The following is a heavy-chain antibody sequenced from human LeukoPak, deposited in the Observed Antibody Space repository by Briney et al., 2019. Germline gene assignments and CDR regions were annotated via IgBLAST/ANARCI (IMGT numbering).Heavy chain of an antibody. J-gene: IGHJ5*02. CDR2: IYYSGST. D-gene: IGHD3-10*01. Sequence: SETLSLTCTVSGGSISSSSYYWGWIRQPPGKGLEWIGSIYYSGSTYYNPSLKSRVTISVDTSKNQFSLKLSSVTAADTAVYYCARRTKGYYYGSGSYLNNWFDPWGQGTLVTVSS. CDR1: GGSISSSSYY. V-gene: IGHV4-39*01. CDR3: ARRTKGYYYGSGSYLNNWFDP.